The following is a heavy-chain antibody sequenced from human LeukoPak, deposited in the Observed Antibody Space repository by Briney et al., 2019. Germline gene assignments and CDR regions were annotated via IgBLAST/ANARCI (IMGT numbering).Heavy chain of an antibody. Sequence: GGSLRLSCAASGFTFRNYWMSWVRQAPGTGLEWVANIKQDGSDRNYVTSVRGRFTISRDNAESSLFLQMNSLRAEDTAVYYCAKDDRGRFSDSSGYYFNAFDIWGQGTMVTVSS. CDR1: GFTFRNYW. D-gene: IGHD3-22*01. J-gene: IGHJ3*02. CDR3: AKDDRGRFSDSSGYYFNAFDI. CDR2: IKQDGSDR. V-gene: IGHV3-7*03.